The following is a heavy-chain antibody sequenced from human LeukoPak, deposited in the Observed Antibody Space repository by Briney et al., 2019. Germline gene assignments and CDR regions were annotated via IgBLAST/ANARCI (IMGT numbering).Heavy chain of an antibody. CDR3: ARRGIEDIVLMVYAHFDY. CDR2: INHSGST. J-gene: IGHJ4*02. D-gene: IGHD2-8*01. CDR1: GGSFSGYY. V-gene: IGHV4-34*01. Sequence: KPSETLSLTCAVYGGSFSGYYWSWIRQPPGKGLEWIGEINHSGSTNYNPSLKSRVTISVDTSKNQFSLKLSSVTAADTAVYYCARRGIEDIVLMVYAHFDYWGQGTLVTVSS.